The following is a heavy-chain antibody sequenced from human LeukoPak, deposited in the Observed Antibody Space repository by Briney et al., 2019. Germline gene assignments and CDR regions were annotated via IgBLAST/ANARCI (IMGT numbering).Heavy chain of an antibody. CDR1: GGSISSGGYS. J-gene: IGHJ4*02. CDR3: ARGTDFWSGYYDY. V-gene: IGHV4-30-2*01. CDR2: IYHSGST. Sequence: SETLSLTCAVSGGSISSGGYSWSWIRQPPGKGLEWIGYIYHSGSTYYNPSLKSRVTISVDRSKNQFSLKLSSVTAADTAVYYCARGTDFWSGYYDYWGQGTLVTVSS. D-gene: IGHD3-3*01.